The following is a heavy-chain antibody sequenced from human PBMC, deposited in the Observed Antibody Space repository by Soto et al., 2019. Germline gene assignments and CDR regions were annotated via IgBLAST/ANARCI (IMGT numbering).Heavy chain of an antibody. D-gene: IGHD2-2*01. CDR2: IYYSGST. J-gene: IGHJ5*02. Sequence: PSETLSLTCTVSGGSISSGGYYWSWIRQHPGKGLEWIGYIYYSGSTYYNPSLKSRVTISVDTSKNQFSLKLSSVTAADTAVYYCAIERKNLGYCSSPSYYPTRSWFAPWGQGTLVTVSS. CDR3: AIERKNLGYCSSPSYYPTRSWFAP. V-gene: IGHV4-31*03. CDR1: GGSISSGGYY.